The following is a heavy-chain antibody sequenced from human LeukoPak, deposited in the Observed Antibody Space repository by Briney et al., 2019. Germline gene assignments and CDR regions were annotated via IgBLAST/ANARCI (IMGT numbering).Heavy chain of an antibody. J-gene: IGHJ4*02. V-gene: IGHV1-46*01. D-gene: IGHD3-10*01. Sequence: ASVKVSCKASGYTFTSYYMHWVRQAPGQGLEWMGIINPSGGSTTYAQKFQGRVTMTRDMSTSTVYMELSSLRSEDTAVYYCARRGVIIGVDYWGQGTLVTVSS. CDR1: GYTFTSYY. CDR3: ARRGVIIGVDY. CDR2: INPSGGST.